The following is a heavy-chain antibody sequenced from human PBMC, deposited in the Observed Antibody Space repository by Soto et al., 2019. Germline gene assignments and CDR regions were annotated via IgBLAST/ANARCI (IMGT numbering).Heavy chain of an antibody. V-gene: IGHV3-74*01. D-gene: IGHD2-15*01. Sequence: GGSLRLSCAASGFTFSSYWMHWVRQAPGKGLVWVSRINSDGSSTTYADSVKGRFTISRDNAKNTLYLQMNSLRAEDTAVYYCARDPIVGYCSGGTCYVRWGQGTPVTVSS. CDR3: ARDPIVGYCSGGTCYVR. J-gene: IGHJ4*02. CDR2: INSDGSST. CDR1: GFTFSSYW.